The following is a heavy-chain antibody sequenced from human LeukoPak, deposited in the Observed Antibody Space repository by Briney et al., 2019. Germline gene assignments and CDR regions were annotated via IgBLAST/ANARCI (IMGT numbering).Heavy chain of an antibody. CDR2: IYTSGST. CDR3: ASGLRGVGTGHFDY. CDR1: GGSISSGSYY. Sequence: LSETLSLTCTVSGGSISSGSYYWSWIRQPAGKGLEWIGRIYTSGSTNYNPSLKSRVTISVDTSKNQFSLKLSSVTAADTAVYYCASGLRGVGTGHFDYWGQGTLVTVSS. J-gene: IGHJ4*02. D-gene: IGHD5-12*01. V-gene: IGHV4-61*02.